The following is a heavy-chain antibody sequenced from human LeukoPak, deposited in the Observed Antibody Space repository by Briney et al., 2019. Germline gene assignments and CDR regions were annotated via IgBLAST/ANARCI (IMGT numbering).Heavy chain of an antibody. D-gene: IGHD3-22*01. CDR1: GFTVSSNY. J-gene: IGHJ4*02. CDR3: ARATIDYYDSSGSYWGPYYFDY. V-gene: IGHV3-66*01. CDR2: IYSGGST. Sequence: PGGSLRLSCAASGFTVSSNYMSWVRQAPGKGLEWVSVIYSGGSTYYADSVKGRFTISRDNSKNTLYLQMNSLRAEDTAVYYCARATIDYYDSSGSYWGPYYFDYWGQGTLVTVSS.